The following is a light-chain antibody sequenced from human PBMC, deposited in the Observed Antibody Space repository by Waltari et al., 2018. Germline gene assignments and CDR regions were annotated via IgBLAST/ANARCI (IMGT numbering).Light chain of an antibody. J-gene: IGKJ3*01. V-gene: IGKV3-11*01. CDR2: DTF. CDR3: LHRSNWPPLFT. CDR1: QSVSRY. Sequence: EIVLTQSPVTLSLSPGERATLPCRARQSVSRYLAWYQQKPGQAPRLLIYDTFSRASGIPARFSGSGSGTDFTLTISSLEPEDFAVYYCLHRSNWPPLFTFGPGTKVDIK.